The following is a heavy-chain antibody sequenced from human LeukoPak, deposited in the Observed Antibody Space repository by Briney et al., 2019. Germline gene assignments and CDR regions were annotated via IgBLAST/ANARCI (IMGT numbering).Heavy chain of an antibody. CDR3: ARAPRGLRYFDWRRFWWFDP. J-gene: IGHJ5*02. Sequence: PSETLSLTCAVYGGSFSGYYWSWIRQSPGKGLEWIGEINHSGSTNYNPSLKSRVTISVDTSKNQFSLKLSSVTAADTAVYYCARAPRGLRYFDWRRFWWFDPWGQGTLVTVSS. CDR2: INHSGST. V-gene: IGHV4-34*01. D-gene: IGHD3-9*01. CDR1: GGSFSGYY.